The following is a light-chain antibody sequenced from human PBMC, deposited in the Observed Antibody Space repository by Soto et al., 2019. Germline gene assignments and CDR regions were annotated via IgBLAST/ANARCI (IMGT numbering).Light chain of an antibody. CDR3: QHRTNWPWT. J-gene: IGKJ1*01. Sequence: EIVLTQSPATLSLSPGERATLSCRASQSISDHLAWYQQKPGQAPRLLIYDASIRATGFPARFSGSGSGTDFTHTISSLEPEDFAVYYCQHRTNWPWTFGQGTKVDIK. CDR1: QSISDH. V-gene: IGKV3-11*01. CDR2: DAS.